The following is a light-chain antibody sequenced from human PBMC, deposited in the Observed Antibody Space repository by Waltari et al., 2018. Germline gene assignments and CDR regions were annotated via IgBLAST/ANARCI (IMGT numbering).Light chain of an antibody. CDR3: NSYTSTTTWV. Sequence: QSALTQPASVSGSPGQSITISCTGTSIDVGANKYVSWYQHHPGKVPKLLIYLTINRPPGISNRLPGSKSGNTASLIITGIQAEDEADYYCNSYTSTTTWVFGGGTKLTVL. CDR1: SIDVGANKY. J-gene: IGLJ3*02. V-gene: IGLV2-14*01. CDR2: LTI.